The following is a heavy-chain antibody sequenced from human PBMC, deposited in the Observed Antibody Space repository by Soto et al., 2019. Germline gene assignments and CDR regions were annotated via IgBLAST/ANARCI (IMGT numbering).Heavy chain of an antibody. Sequence: PSETLSLTCTVSGGSISSYYWSWIRQPPGKGLEWIGYIYYSGSTNYNPSLKSRVTISVDTSKNQFSLKLSSVTAADTAVYYCARMSSAARPLSWFDPSGQGPLVTVYS. CDR1: GGSISSYY. J-gene: IGHJ5*02. CDR2: IYYSGST. CDR3: ARMSSAARPLSWFDP. V-gene: IGHV4-59*01. D-gene: IGHD6-6*01.